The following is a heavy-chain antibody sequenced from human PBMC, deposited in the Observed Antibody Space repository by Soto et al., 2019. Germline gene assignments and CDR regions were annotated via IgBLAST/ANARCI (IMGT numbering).Heavy chain of an antibody. D-gene: IGHD1-26*01. CDR3: AKDLRPDGRYDLDY. J-gene: IGHJ4*02. CDR2: MIGDGTSW. Sequence: EVQLLDSGGGLAQAGGSLRLSCAASGFNFRIYAMNWVRQAPGKGLEWVSVMIGDGTSWDYADSVRGRFTISRDNSQNTLYLQMNSLRAEDTAVYYCAKDLRPDGRYDLDYWGQGTLVTVSS. CDR1: GFNFRIYA. V-gene: IGHV3-23*01.